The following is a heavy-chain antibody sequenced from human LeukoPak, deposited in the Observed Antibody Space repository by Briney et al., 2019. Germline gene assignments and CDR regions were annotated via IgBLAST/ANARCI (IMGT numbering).Heavy chain of an antibody. CDR2: ISGSGDTT. CDR1: GFIFSNYG. Sequence: GGSLRLSCAASGFIFSNYGMSWVRQAPGKGLEWVAGISGSGDTTYYAESVKGRFTISRDNSRTTLYLQMNRLRAEDTAIYYCAKDYSSSFWGQGALVTVSS. D-gene: IGHD6-6*01. J-gene: IGHJ4*02. V-gene: IGHV3-23*01. CDR3: AKDYSSSF.